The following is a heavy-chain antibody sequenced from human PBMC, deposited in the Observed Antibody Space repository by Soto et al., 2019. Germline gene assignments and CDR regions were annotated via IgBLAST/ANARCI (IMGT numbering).Heavy chain of an antibody. Sequence: QVQLEQSGAEVKTPGASVKISCKASGYIFTDFGIHWVRQAPGQRLEWLGWIISVNDKTQYSSKFQGRLAITRDTSANTAYMDLYSLRSEDTAVYYCARGRRSCTGNNCYTDFDFWGQGSLVAVSS. CDR3: ARGRRSCTGNNCYTDFDF. CDR2: IISVNDKT. V-gene: IGHV1-3*01. J-gene: IGHJ4*02. D-gene: IGHD2-2*02. CDR1: GYIFTDFG.